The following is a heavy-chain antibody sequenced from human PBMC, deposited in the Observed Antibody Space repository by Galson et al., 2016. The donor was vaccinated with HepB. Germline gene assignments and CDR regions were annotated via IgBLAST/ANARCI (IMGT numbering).Heavy chain of an antibody. V-gene: IGHV4-39*01. CDR3: ADVALSRY. CDR2: VYYSGST. CDR1: GGSIGSSSYF. Sequence: SETLSLTCTVSGGSIGSSSYFWVWVRQPPGKGLEWIRSVYYSGSTTYSPSLKSRVTISVDMSSNQFSLKLRSVTAADTAIYYCADVALSRYWGQGISVAVSS. J-gene: IGHJ4*02.